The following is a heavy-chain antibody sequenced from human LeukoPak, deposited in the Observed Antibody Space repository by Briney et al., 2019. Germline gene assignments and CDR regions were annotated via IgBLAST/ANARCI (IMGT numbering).Heavy chain of an antibody. J-gene: IGHJ4*02. Sequence: GSLRLSCAASGFPFSSYDMSWVRQAPGKGLEWVSAISGSGGSTYYADSVKGRFTISRDNSQNTLYLQMNSLRAEDSAIYYCAKVGSGWYSGAFDYWGQGTLLTVPS. CDR3: AKVGSGWYSGAFDY. CDR2: ISGSGGST. D-gene: IGHD6-19*01. V-gene: IGHV3-23*01. CDR1: GFPFSSYD.